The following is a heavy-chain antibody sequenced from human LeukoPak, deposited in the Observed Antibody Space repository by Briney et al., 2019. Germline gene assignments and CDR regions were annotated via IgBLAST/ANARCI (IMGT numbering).Heavy chain of an antibody. CDR3: ARDLVGIFGSSYYFDY. V-gene: IGHV3-7*01. CDR2: IKQDGSEK. D-gene: IGHD3-3*01. Sequence: GGSLRLSCAASGFTFSSYWMSWVRQAPGKGLEWVANIKQDGSEKYYVDSVKGRFTISRDNAKNSLYLQMNSLRAEDTAVYYCARDLVGIFGSSYYFDYWGQGTLVTVSS. CDR1: GFTFSSYW. J-gene: IGHJ4*02.